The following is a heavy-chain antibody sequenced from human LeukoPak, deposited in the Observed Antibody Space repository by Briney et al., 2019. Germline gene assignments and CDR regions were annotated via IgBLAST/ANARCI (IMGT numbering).Heavy chain of an antibody. V-gene: IGHV4-38-2*01. D-gene: IGHD2-2*01. CDR1: GYSITSGYY. Sequence: SETLSLTCAVSGYSITSGYYWGWIRQPPGKGLEWIGSIYHSGSTYYNPSLKTRVTMSVDTSKKQFSLKLSSVTAADTAVYYCARLYLRDHCSSTSCYGLYFDYWGQGTLVTVSS. CDR3: ARLYLRDHCSSTSCYGLYFDY. J-gene: IGHJ4*02. CDR2: IYHSGST.